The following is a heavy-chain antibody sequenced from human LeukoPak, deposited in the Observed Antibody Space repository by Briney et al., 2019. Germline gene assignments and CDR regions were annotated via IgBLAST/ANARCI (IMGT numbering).Heavy chain of an antibody. CDR3: TRYNNDHFDY. CDR2: IAYDGSRS. D-gene: IGHD1-14*01. Sequence: GGSLRRSCAGSGFTFGGYGMEWVRQTPGKGLEWVAVIAYDGSRSLYAECVKGRFTISRDNTKNKMSVQMDDLRAEDTAVYYCTRYNNDHFDYWGQGTLVTVSS. CDR1: GFTFGGYG. V-gene: IGHV3-33*01. J-gene: IGHJ4*02.